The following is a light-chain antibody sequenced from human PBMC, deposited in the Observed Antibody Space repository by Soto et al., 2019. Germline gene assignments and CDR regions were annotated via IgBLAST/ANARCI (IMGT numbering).Light chain of an antibody. V-gene: IGKV1-12*01. CDR1: QGISSW. J-gene: IGKJ4*01. Sequence: VAVTCRESQGISSWLAWYQQKPGKAPKLLIYAASSLQSGVPARFSGSGSGTDFTLTISRVEAEDFAIYYCKHVKSFPLTFGEGTKVDIK. CDR2: AAS. CDR3: KHVKSFPLT.